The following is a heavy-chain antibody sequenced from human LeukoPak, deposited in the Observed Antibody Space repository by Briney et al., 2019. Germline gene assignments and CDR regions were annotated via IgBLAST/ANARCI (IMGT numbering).Heavy chain of an antibody. J-gene: IGHJ4*02. Sequence: SVKVSCKASGGTFSSYAISWVRQAPGQGLEWMGGIIPIFGTANYAQKFQGRVTITADESTSTAYMELSSLRSEDTAAYYCARASSDHRYSSGWYRLDYWGQGTLVTVSS. V-gene: IGHV1-69*13. CDR3: ARASSDHRYSSGWYRLDY. CDR1: GGTFSSYA. D-gene: IGHD6-19*01. CDR2: IIPIFGTA.